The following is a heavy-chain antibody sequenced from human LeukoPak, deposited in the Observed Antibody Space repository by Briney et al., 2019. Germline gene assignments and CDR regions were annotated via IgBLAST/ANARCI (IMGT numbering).Heavy chain of an antibody. V-gene: IGHV3-30*19. CDR3: ARDRSGWSLDY. CDR1: GFTFRRHG. J-gene: IGHJ4*02. D-gene: IGHD6-19*01. CDR2: ISYDGSNK. Sequence: GGPLRLSCAASGFTFRRHGMHWVRQAPGKGLEWVAVISYDGSNKYYADSVKGRFTISRDNSKNTLYLQMNSLRAEDTAVYYCARDRSGWSLDYWGQGTLVTVSS.